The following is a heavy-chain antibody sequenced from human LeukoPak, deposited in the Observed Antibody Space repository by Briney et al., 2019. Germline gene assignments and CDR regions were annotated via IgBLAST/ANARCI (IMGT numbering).Heavy chain of an antibody. V-gene: IGHV1-2*02. CDR3: ARANFLYCSSSTCLFDY. J-gene: IGHJ4*02. Sequence: ASVKVSCTASGYTFTDYYMHWVRQAPGQGFEWMGWINPNDGDTNYAQKFQDRVTMTRDTSISTAHMEVSRLRSDDTAVYYCARANFLYCSSSTCLFDYWGQGTLVTVSS. CDR1: GYTFTDYY. CDR2: INPNDGDT. D-gene: IGHD2-2*01.